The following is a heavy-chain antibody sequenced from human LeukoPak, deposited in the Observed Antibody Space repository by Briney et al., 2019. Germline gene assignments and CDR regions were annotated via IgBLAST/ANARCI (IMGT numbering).Heavy chain of an antibody. J-gene: IGHJ6*02. Sequence: SETLSLTCTVPGGPISSYYWSWIPQPPGKGLEWNGHIYYSGSTNYNPSLKSRVTISVDTSKNQFSLKLSSVTAADTAVYYCARGTVTLCDYYGMDVWGQGTTVTVSS. V-gene: IGHV4-59*01. D-gene: IGHD4-11*01. CDR3: ARGTVTLCDYYGMDV. CDR2: IYYSGST. CDR1: GGPISSYY.